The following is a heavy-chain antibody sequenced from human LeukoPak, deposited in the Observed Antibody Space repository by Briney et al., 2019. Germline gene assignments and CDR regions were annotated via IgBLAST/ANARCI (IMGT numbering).Heavy chain of an antibody. CDR2: FDPEDGET. CDR3: AAQYPYGDYALDY. Sequence: ASVKVSCKVSGYTLTELSIHWVRQAPGKGLEWMGGFDPEDGETIYAQKFQGRVTMTEDTSTDTAYMELSSLRSEDTAVYYCAAQYPYGDYALDYWGQGTLVTVSS. D-gene: IGHD4-17*01. V-gene: IGHV1-24*01. J-gene: IGHJ4*02. CDR1: GYTLTELS.